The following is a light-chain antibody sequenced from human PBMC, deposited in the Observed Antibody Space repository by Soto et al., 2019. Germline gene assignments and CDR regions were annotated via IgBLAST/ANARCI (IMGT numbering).Light chain of an antibody. J-gene: IGKJ2*01. V-gene: IGKV3-15*01. Sequence: EIVMTQSPATLSVSPGESPTLSCRASQTISNNLAWYQQKPGQAPRLLIYGASTRATGIAARFSGSGSGTEFTLTISRLQSEDFAVYFCQQYNNWPPSDTFGQGTKLEIK. CDR1: QTISNN. CDR2: GAS. CDR3: QQYNNWPPSDT.